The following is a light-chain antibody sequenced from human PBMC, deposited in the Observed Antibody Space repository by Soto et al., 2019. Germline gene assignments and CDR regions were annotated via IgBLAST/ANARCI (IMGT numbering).Light chain of an antibody. CDR2: EVS. V-gene: IGLV2-14*01. Sequence: QSALTQPASVSGSPGKSITIPCTGTSSDVGGYNYVSWYQQHPGKAPKLMIYEVSNRPSGVSNRFSGSKSGNTASLTISGLQAEDEADYYCSSYTSSSTWVFGGGTQLTVL. J-gene: IGLJ3*02. CDR3: SSYTSSSTWV. CDR1: SSDVGGYNY.